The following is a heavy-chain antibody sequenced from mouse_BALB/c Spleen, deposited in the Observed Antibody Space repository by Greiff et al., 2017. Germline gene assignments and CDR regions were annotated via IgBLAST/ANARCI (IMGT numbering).Heavy chain of an antibody. D-gene: IGHD1-2*01. CDR1: GYTFTSYV. V-gene: IGHV1-14*01. J-gene: IGHJ4*01. CDR3: ARLDGYEGYYAMDD. CDR2: INPYNDGT. Sequence: VQLKESGPELVKPGASVKMSCKASGYTFTSYVMHWVKQKPGQGLEWIGYINPYNDGTKYNEKFKGKATLTSDKSSSTAYMELSSLTSEDSAVYYCARLDGYEGYYAMDDWGQGTSVTVSS.